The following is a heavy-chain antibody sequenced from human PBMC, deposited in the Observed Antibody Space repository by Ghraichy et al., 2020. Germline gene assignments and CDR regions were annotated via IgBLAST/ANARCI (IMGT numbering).Heavy chain of an antibody. V-gene: IGHV3-11*06. CDR2: ISSSSSYT. J-gene: IGHJ4*02. CDR1: GFTFSDYY. D-gene: IGHD6-13*01. Sequence: GGSLRLSCAASGFTFSDYYMSWIRQAPGKGLEWVSYISSSSSYTNYADSVKGRFTISRDNAKNSLYLQMNSLRAEDTAVYYCARATYSSSWYDYWGQGTLVTVSS. CDR3: ARATYSSSWYDY.